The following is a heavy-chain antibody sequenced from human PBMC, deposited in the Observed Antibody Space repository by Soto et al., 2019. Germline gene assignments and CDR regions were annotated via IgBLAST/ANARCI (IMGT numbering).Heavy chain of an antibody. CDR1: GGSMTSGDQY. V-gene: IGHV4-31*03. D-gene: IGHD1-1*01. CDR3: ARELPQRQGRNMDV. J-gene: IGHJ6*02. Sequence: SETLSLTCTVPGGSMTSGDQYWTWIRHRPGEGLEWFGYINHRGSLYYNPSLKSRVSMSVDTSKNPFSLNLSSVTAADTAVYYCARELPQRQGRNMDVWGQGTTVTVSS. CDR2: INHRGSL.